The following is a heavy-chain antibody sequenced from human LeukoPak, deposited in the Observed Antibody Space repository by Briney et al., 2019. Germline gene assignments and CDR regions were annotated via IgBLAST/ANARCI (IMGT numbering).Heavy chain of an antibody. V-gene: IGHV3-21*01. CDR1: GFTFSSYS. CDR2: ISSSSSYI. Sequence: PGGSLRLSCAASGFTFSSYSMNWVRQAPGKGLEWVSSISSSSSYIYYADSVKGRFTISRDNAKNSLYLQMNSLGAEDTAVYYCARDSGSSGWYSIYWGQGTLVTVSS. CDR3: ARDSGSSGWYSIY. J-gene: IGHJ4*02. D-gene: IGHD6-19*01.